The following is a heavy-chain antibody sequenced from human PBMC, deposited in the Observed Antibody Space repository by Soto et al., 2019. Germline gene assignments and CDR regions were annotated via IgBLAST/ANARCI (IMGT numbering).Heavy chain of an antibody. J-gene: IGHJ5*02. CDR2: IYYSGGT. CDR3: ARELFGRSIWFAP. CDR1: GRSIPSYY. V-gene: IGHV4-59*01. D-gene: IGHD3-10*01. Sequence: PSETLSLTCTVLGRSIPSYYWRWIRQTPGKGLEWIGYIYYSGGTNYNPSLKSRVTISVDTSKNQFSLKLSSVTAADTAVYYCARELFGRSIWFAPWGQVTLVTVS.